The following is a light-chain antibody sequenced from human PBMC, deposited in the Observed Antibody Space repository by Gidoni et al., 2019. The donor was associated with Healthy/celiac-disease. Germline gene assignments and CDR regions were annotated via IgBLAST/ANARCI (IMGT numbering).Light chain of an antibody. V-gene: IGKV2-28*01. CDR1: QSLLHSNGYNY. CDR2: LGS. Sequence: DIVMTQSTLSLPVTPGEPASISCRSSQSLLHSNGYNYLDWYLRKPGQSPQLLIYLGSNRASGVPDRFSGSGSGTDFTLKISRVEAEDVGVYYCMQALQTPKTFGQGTKVEIK. CDR3: MQALQTPKT. J-gene: IGKJ1*01.